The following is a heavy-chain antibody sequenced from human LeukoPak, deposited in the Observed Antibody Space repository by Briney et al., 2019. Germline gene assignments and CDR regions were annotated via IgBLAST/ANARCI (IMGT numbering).Heavy chain of an antibody. V-gene: IGHV4-4*07. D-gene: IGHD3-10*01. Sequence: PSETLSLTYTVSGGSISSYYWSWIRQPAGKGLEWIGRIYTSGSTNYNPSLKSRVTMSVDTSKNQFSLKLSSVTAADTAVYYCARVLWFGESDRYYFDYWGQGTLVTVSS. CDR1: GGSISSYY. CDR2: IYTSGST. J-gene: IGHJ4*02. CDR3: ARVLWFGESDRYYFDY.